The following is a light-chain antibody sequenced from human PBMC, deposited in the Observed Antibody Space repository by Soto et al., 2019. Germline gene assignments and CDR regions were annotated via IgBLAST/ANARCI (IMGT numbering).Light chain of an antibody. CDR2: AAS. J-gene: IGKJ3*01. CDR1: QDIRNF. V-gene: IGKV1-27*01. Sequence: DIQMNQSPTSMSASVGDRVAITCRASQDIRNFVAWYQQKPGKAPKLLIYAASTLQSGVPSRFSGSGSGTDFPLTINSLQPEDVATYSCQKYSSVPVFGPGTKVEIK. CDR3: QKYSSVPV.